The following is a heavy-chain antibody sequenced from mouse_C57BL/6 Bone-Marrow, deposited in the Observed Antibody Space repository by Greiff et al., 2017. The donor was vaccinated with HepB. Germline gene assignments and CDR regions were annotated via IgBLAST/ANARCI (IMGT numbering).Heavy chain of an antibody. Sequence: VQLQQSGAELARPGASVKLSCKASGYTFTSFGISWVKQRTGQGLEWIGEIYPRSGNTYYNEKFKGKATLTADKSYSTAYMELSSLTSEDAAVYFCARGGLFAYWGQGTLVTVSA. CDR3: ARGGLFAY. V-gene: IGHV1-81*01. J-gene: IGHJ3*01. CDR1: GYTFTSFG. D-gene: IGHD3-3*01. CDR2: IYPRSGNT.